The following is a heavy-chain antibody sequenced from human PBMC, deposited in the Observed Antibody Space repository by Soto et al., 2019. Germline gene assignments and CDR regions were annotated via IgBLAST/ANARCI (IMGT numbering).Heavy chain of an antibody. V-gene: IGHV3-7*01. Sequence: EVQLVESGGGLVQPGGSLRLSCAASGFTFSSYWMXXXRQAPGKGREWVANIKQDGSEKYYVDSVKGRFTISRDNAKNSLYLQMNSLRAEDTAVYYCARVRTPFKYYFDYWGQGTLVTVSS. CDR3: ARVRTPFKYYFDY. CDR1: GFTFSSYW. J-gene: IGHJ4*02. CDR2: IKQDGSEK.